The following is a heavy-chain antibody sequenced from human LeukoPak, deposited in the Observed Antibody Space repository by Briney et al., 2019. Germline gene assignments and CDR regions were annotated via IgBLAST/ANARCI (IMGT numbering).Heavy chain of an antibody. CDR1: GFTFSSYA. Sequence: PGGSLRPSCAASGFTFSSYAMSWVRQAPGKGLEWVSAISGSGGSTYYADSVKGRFTISRDNSKNTLYLQMNSLRAEDTAVYYCAKDRGVYYYDSSGDYWGQGTLVTVSS. CDR2: ISGSGGST. CDR3: AKDRGVYYYDSSGDY. J-gene: IGHJ4*02. V-gene: IGHV3-23*01. D-gene: IGHD3-22*01.